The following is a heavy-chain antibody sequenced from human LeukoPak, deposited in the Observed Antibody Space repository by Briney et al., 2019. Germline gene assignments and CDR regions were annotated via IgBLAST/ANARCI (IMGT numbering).Heavy chain of an antibody. J-gene: IGHJ4*02. CDR1: GYTFTGYY. V-gene: IGHV1-2*02. D-gene: IGHD5-12*01. CDR3: ARDDLRLPGYY. CDR2: INPNSGGT. Sequence: ASVTVSCTASGYTFTGYYMHWVRQAPGQGLEWMGWINPNSGGTNYAQKFQGRVTMTRDTSISTAYMELSRLRSDDTAVYYCARDDLRLPGYYWGQGTLVTVSS.